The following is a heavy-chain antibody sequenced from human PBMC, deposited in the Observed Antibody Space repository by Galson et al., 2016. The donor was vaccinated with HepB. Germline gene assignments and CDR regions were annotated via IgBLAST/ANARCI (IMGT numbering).Heavy chain of an antibody. CDR1: GFIFSSYG. V-gene: IGHV3-33*01. CDR3: AREYLDGFGDYVPRFDS. CDR2: IWFDGSDK. Sequence: SLRLSCAASGFIFSSYGMHWVRQAPGKGLEWVAVIWFDGSDKYYADSVKGRFTISRDNSKNTVYLQMNSLRAGDTAVYYCAREYLDGFGDYVPRFDSWGQGTLVTVSS. J-gene: IGHJ4*02. D-gene: IGHD3-16*01.